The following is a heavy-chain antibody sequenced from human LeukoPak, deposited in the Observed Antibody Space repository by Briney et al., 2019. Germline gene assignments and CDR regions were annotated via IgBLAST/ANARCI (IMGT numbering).Heavy chain of an antibody. J-gene: IGHJ2*01. Sequence: KPSETLSLTCAVYGGSFSDYYWSWIRQPPGKGLEWIGEINHSGSTNYNPSLKSRVTISVDTSKNQFSLKLSSVTAADTAVYYCARDSTWTGYFDLWGRGTLVTVSS. CDR1: GGSFSDYY. CDR3: ARDSTWTGYFDL. D-gene: IGHD2-2*01. CDR2: INHSGST. V-gene: IGHV4-34*01.